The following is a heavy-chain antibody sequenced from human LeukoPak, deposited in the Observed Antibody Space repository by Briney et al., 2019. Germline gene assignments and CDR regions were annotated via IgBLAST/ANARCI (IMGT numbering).Heavy chain of an antibody. CDR2: IIPIFGTA. Sequence: SVKVSCKASGGTFSSYAISWVRQAPGQGLEWMGRIIPIFGTANYAQKFQGRVTITSAESTSTAYMELSSLRSEDTAVYYCARGNDYVWGSYRYWFDPWGQGTLVTVSS. CDR1: GGTFSSYA. CDR3: ARGNDYVWGSYRYWFDP. D-gene: IGHD3-16*02. V-gene: IGHV1-69*13. J-gene: IGHJ5*02.